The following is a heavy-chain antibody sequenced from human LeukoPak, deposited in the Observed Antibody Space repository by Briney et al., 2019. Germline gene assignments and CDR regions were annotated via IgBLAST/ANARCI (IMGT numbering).Heavy chain of an antibody. CDR1: GGSISSGGYY. CDR3: ARGGQSTIRKPRRLQNPNWFDP. V-gene: IGHV4-31*03. Sequence: SETLSLTCTVSGGSISSGGYYWSWIRQHPGKGLEWIGEINHSGSTNYNPSLKSRVTISVDTSKNQFSLKLSSVTAADTAVYYCARGGQSTIRKPRRLQNPNWFDPWGQGTLVTVSS. D-gene: IGHD5/OR15-5a*01. J-gene: IGHJ5*02. CDR2: INHSGST.